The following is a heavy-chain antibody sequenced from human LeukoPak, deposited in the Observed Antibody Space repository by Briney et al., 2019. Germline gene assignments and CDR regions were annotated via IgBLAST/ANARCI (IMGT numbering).Heavy chain of an antibody. J-gene: IGHJ4*02. CDR2: IYYRGST. CDR1: GGSISSYY. V-gene: IGHV4-59*01. Sequence: SETLSLTCTVSGGSISSYYWSWIRQPQGKGLEWIGYIYYRGSTNYNPSLKSRVTISVDTSKNQFSLRLTSVTAADTAMYYCASRTYYGSGPDYWGQGTLVTVSS. D-gene: IGHD3-10*01. CDR3: ASRTYYGSGPDY.